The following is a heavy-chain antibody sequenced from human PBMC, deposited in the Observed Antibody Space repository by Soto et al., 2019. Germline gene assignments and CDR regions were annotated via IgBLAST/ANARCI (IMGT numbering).Heavy chain of an antibody. D-gene: IGHD6-19*01. J-gene: IGHJ4*02. Sequence: GGSLRLSCAASGFTFSSYAMSWVRQAPGKGLEWVSAISGSGGSTYYADSVKGRFTISRDNSKNTLYLQMNSLRAEDTAVYYCAKDLGSAKQWLVQGSVFDYWGQGTLVTVSS. V-gene: IGHV3-23*01. CDR2: ISGSGGST. CDR3: AKDLGSAKQWLVQGSVFDY. CDR1: GFTFSSYA.